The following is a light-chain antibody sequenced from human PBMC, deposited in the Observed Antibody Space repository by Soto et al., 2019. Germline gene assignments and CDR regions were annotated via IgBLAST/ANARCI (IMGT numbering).Light chain of an antibody. V-gene: IGLV4-69*01. CDR2: LNSDRSH. J-gene: IGLJ2*01. Sequence: QSVLTQSPSASASLGASVKLTCTLSSGHSSYAIAWHQQQPEKGPRYLMKLNSDRSHSKGDGIPDRFSGSSSGAERYLTISSLQSEDEADYYCQTWGTGVVFGGGTKLTVL. CDR1: SGHSSYA. CDR3: QTWGTGVV.